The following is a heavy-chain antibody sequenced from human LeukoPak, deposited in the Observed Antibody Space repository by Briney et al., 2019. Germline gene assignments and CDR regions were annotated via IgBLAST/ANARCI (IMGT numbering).Heavy chain of an antibody. CDR2: ISSSGSTI. D-gene: IGHD5-18*01. Sequence: GGSLRLSCAASGFTFSDYYMSWVRQAPGKGLEWVSYISSSGSTIYYADSVKGLFTISRDNAKNSLYLQMNSVRADDTAVYYCARKLDTAMPDWGQGTLVTVSS. J-gene: IGHJ4*02. CDR1: GFTFSDYY. V-gene: IGHV3-11*04. CDR3: ARKLDTAMPD.